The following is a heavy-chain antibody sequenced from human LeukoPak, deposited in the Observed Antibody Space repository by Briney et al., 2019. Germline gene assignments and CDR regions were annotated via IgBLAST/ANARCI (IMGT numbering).Heavy chain of an antibody. CDR3: AKDQRGPLFDY. Sequence: GGSLRLSCAASGFTFSSYSMNWVRQAPGKGLEWVSSISSSSSYIYYADSVKGRFTISRDNSKNTLYLQMNSLRAEDTAVYYCAKDQRGPLFDYWGQGTLVTVSS. V-gene: IGHV3-21*04. CDR2: ISSSSSYI. CDR1: GFTFSSYS. J-gene: IGHJ4*02. D-gene: IGHD6-25*01.